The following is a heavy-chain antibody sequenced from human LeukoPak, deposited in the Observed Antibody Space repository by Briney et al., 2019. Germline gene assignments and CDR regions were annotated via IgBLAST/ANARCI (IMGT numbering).Heavy chain of an antibody. J-gene: IGHJ6*03. CDR2: INPNSGGT. V-gene: IGHV1-2*02. CDR1: GYTFTGYY. D-gene: IGHD2-15*01. CDR3: ARDHGYCSGGSCYGGILGYYYYYMDV. Sequence: ASVKVSCKASGYTFTGYYMHWVRQAPGQGLEWMGWINPNSGGTNYAQKFQGRVTMTRDTSISTAYMELSRLRSDDTAVYYCARDHGYCSGGSCYGGILGYYYYYMDVWGKGTTVTVSS.